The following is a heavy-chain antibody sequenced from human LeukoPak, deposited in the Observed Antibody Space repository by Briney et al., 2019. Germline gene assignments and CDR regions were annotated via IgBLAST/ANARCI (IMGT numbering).Heavy chain of an antibody. CDR1: GFTFSDYS. J-gene: IGHJ4*02. D-gene: IGHD6-19*01. CDR3: ARDGSLSEIAVAGPRPFDY. V-gene: IGHV3-48*04. CDR2: ITSSSNTI. Sequence: GGSLRLSCAASGFTFSDYSMNWVRQAPGKGLEWLSYITSSSNTIYYTDSVRGRFTISRDNAKNSLSLQMHNLTAEDTAVYYCARDGSLSEIAVAGPRPFDYWGQGTLVTVSS.